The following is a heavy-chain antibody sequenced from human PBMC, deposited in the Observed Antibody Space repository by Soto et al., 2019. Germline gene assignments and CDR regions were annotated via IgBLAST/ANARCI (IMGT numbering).Heavy chain of an antibody. CDR2: TYYRSKWYN. D-gene: IGHD4-17*01. CDR1: GDSVSSNSAA. J-gene: IGHJ4*02. CDR3: ARVTATVTHRADDY. V-gene: IGHV6-1*01. Sequence: SQTLSLTCAISGDSVSSNSAAWNWIRQSPSRGLEWLGRTYYRSKWYNDYAVSVKSRITINPDTSKNQFSLKLSSVTAADTAVYYCARVTATVTHRADDYWGQGTLVTVSS.